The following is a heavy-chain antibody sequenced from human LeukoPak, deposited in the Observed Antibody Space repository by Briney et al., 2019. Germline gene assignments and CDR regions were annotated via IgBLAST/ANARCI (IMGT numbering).Heavy chain of an antibody. CDR2: IYFSGSA. CDR1: GGSISSSSYY. V-gene: IGHV4-39*01. Sequence: SETLSLTCTVSGGSISSSSYYWAWIRQPPGRGLEWIVSIYFSGSAYYNPSLTSRVTVSADTSKNQFSLKLSSVTAADTAVYYCASRRGLYWGQGTRVTVSS. J-gene: IGHJ4*02. D-gene: IGHD6-25*01. CDR3: ASRRGLY.